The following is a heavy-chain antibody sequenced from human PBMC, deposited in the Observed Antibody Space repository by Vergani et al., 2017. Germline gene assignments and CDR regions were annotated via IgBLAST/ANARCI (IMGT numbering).Heavy chain of an antibody. Sequence: QVQLVQSGAEVKKPGASVKVSCKASGYTFTSYGISWVRQAPGQGLEWMGWISAYNGNTNDAQQLQGRVTMTTDTSTSTAYMELRRMRADDTAWYYCARAHGVVPPIYCYYYYGMDVWGQGTTVTVSS. CDR2: ISAYNGNT. CDR1: GYTFTSYG. V-gene: IGHV1-18*01. J-gene: IGHJ6*02. CDR3: ARAHGVVPPIYCYYYYGMDV. D-gene: IGHD2-2*01.